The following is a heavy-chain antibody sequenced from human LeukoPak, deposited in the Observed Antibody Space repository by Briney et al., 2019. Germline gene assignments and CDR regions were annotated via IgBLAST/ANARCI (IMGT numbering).Heavy chain of an antibody. CDR2: ISAYNGNT. CDR3: ARAAVVVVAGNWFDP. J-gene: IGHJ5*02. CDR1: GYTFTSYG. V-gene: IGHV1-18*01. Sequence: ASVKVSCKASGYTFTSYGISWVRQAPGQGLEWMGWISAYNGNTNYAQKLQGRVTMTTDTSTSTAYMELRSLRSDDTAVYYCARAAVVVVAGNWFDPWGQGTLVTVSS. D-gene: IGHD2-15*01.